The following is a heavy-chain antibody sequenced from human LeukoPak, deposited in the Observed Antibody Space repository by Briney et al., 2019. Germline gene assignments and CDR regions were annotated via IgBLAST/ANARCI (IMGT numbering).Heavy chain of an antibody. D-gene: IGHD2/OR15-2a*01. CDR3: ARFRSGFLKV. J-gene: IGHJ6*03. CDR2: MSTSGSTM. CDR1: GFTFSDYY. Sequence: GRSLRLSCAASGFTFSDYYMSWIRQAPGKGLGWVSYMSTSGSTMYYVDPVKGRFTISRDNAMNSLFLQMNSLRAEDTAVYYCARFRSGFLKVWGKGTTVTVSS. V-gene: IGHV3-11*04.